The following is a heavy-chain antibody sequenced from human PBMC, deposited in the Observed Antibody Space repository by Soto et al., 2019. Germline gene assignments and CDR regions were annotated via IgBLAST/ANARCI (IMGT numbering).Heavy chain of an antibody. D-gene: IGHD6-13*01. Sequence: QVQLVESGGGVVQPGRSLRLSCAASGFTFSSYGMHWVRQAPGKGLEWVAVISYDGSNKYYADSVKGRFTISRDNSKNTLYRQMNSLRAEDTAVYYCAKGPSSSWYGGYYYYGMDVWGQGTTVTVSS. CDR3: AKGPSSSWYGGYYYYGMDV. J-gene: IGHJ6*02. V-gene: IGHV3-30*18. CDR1: GFTFSSYG. CDR2: ISYDGSNK.